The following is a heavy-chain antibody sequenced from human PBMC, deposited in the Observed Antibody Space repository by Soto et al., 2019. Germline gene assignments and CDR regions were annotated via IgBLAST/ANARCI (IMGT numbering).Heavy chain of an antibody. J-gene: IGHJ5*01. V-gene: IGHV3-43*01. CDR2: ISWDGGSI. D-gene: IGHD2-15*01. Sequence: GWSLRLSCEASVFKFGDYMMHWVRQAPGKGLEWISLISWDGGSIDYADSIKGRFTVSRDNSKTALYLHMHSLTSDDTAFYFCAKEGNGGSSLDSWGQGTLVTVSS. CDR1: VFKFGDYM. CDR3: AKEGNGGSSLDS.